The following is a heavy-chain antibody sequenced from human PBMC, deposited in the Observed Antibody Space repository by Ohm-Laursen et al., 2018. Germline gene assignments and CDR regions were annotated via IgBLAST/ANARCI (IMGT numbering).Heavy chain of an antibody. V-gene: IGHV3-21*01. Sequence: SLRLSCAASGFTFNSYSMNWVRQAPGKGLEWVSSISSSSSYIYYADSVKGRFTISRDNAKNSLYLQMTSLTAEDTAVYYCAREGGYDSPGNYYGMDVWGQGTTVTVSS. CDR2: ISSSSSYI. CDR3: AREGGYDSPGNYYGMDV. D-gene: IGHD5-12*01. J-gene: IGHJ6*02. CDR1: GFTFNSYS.